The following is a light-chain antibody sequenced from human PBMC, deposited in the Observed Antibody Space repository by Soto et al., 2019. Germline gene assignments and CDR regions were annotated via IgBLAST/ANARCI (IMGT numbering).Light chain of an antibody. CDR3: QQYNSWPRTWT. CDR2: GAS. Sequence: EVLMTQSPATLSVSLGDRATLACRASQSVSSNFAWYQQKPGQAPRLLIYGASTRTTGIPARFSGSGSGSEINLTISSLQSEAFAFASYQQYNSWPRTWTFGQGTKVDIK. CDR1: QSVSSN. J-gene: IGKJ1*01. V-gene: IGKV3-15*01.